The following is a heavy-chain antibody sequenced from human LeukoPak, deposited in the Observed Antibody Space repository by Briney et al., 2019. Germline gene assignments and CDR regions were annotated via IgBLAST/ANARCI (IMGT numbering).Heavy chain of an antibody. CDR1: GGSISSYY. V-gene: IGHV4-59*01. Sequence: KPSETLSLTCTDSGGSISSYYWSWIRQPPGKGLEWIGYIYYSGSTNYNPSLKSRVTISVDTSKNQFSLKLSSVTAADTAVYYCARDQRITMVRGLGRWFDPWGQGTLVTVSS. CDR3: ARDQRITMVRGLGRWFDP. CDR2: IYYSGST. J-gene: IGHJ5*02. D-gene: IGHD3-10*01.